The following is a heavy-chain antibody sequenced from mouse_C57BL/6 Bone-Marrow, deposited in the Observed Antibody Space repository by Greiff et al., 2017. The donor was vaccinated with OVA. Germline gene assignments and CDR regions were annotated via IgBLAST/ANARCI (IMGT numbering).Heavy chain of an antibody. J-gene: IGHJ1*03. D-gene: IGHD1-1*01. CDR1: GFTFSDYG. Sequence: EVKLMESGGGLVQPGGSLKLSCAASGFTFSDYGMAWVRQAPRKGPEWVAFISNLAYSIYYADTVTGRFTISRENAKNTLYLEMSSLRSEDTAMYYCAREGITTVVDWYFDVWGTGTTVTVSS. V-gene: IGHV5-15*01. CDR3: AREGITTVVDWYFDV. CDR2: ISNLAYSI.